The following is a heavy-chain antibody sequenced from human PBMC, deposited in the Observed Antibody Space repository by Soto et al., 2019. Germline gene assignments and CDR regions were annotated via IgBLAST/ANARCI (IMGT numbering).Heavy chain of an antibody. CDR3: AKATSTVVTHGKDY. J-gene: IGHJ4*02. CDR1: GFTFSSYA. V-gene: IGHV3-23*01. Sequence: GGSLRLSCAASGFTFSSYAMSWVRQAPGKGLEWVSAISGSGGSTYYADPVKGRFTISRDNSKNTLYLQMNSLRAEDTAVYYCAKATSTVVTHGKDYWGQGTLVTVSS. CDR2: ISGSGGST. D-gene: IGHD4-17*01.